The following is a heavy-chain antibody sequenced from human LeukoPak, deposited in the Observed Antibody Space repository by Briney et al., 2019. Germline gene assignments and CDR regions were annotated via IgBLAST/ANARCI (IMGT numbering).Heavy chain of an antibody. CDR1: GFTFSSYG. Sequence: GGSLRLSCAASGFTFSSYGMHWVRQAPGKGLEWVAVISYDGSNKYYADSVKGRFTISRDNSKNTLYLQMNSPRAEDTAVYYCAKYEAVAVFGFDYWGQGTLVTVSS. V-gene: IGHV3-30*18. CDR3: AKYEAVAVFGFDY. CDR2: ISYDGSNK. D-gene: IGHD6-19*01. J-gene: IGHJ4*02.